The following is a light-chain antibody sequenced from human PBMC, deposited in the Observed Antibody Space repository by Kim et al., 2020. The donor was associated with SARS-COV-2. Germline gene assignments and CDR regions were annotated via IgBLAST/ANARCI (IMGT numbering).Light chain of an antibody. CDR3: QQYDDSPPT. CDR2: GAS. Sequence: SPGDRATLSCRASQIVSSTQLSWFQKKRGQAPRLLIYGASNRANGIPDRFSGSGSGTDFTLAITRLEPEDFAVYFCQQYDDSPPTFGQGTKVDIK. J-gene: IGKJ1*01. CDR1: QIVSSTQ. V-gene: IGKV3-20*01.